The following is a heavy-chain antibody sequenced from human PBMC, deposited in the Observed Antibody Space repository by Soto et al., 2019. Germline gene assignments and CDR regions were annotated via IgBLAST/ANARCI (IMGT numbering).Heavy chain of an antibody. D-gene: IGHD5-18*01. J-gene: IGHJ5*02. CDR1: GGTFSSYA. CDR3: ARGRYSYGYGWFDP. CDR2: IIPIFGTA. Sequence: SVKVSCKASGGTFSSYAISRVRQAPGQGLEWMGGIIPIFGTANYAQKFQGRVTITADESTSTAYMELSSLRSEDTAVYYCARGRYSYGYGWFDPWGQGTLVTVSS. V-gene: IGHV1-69*13.